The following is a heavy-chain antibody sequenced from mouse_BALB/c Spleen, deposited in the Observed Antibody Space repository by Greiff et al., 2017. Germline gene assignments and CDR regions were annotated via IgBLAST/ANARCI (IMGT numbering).Heavy chain of an antibody. CDR1: GFTFTDYY. CDR2: IRNKANGYTT. J-gene: IGHJ3*01. V-gene: IGHV7-3*02. CDR3: AREGDYGYDLFAY. D-gene: IGHD2-2*01. Sequence: EVMLVESGGGLVQPGGSLRLSCATSGFTFTDYYMSWVRQPPGKALEWLGFIRNKANGYTTEYSASVKGRFTISRDNSQSILYLQMNTLRAEDSATYYCAREGDYGYDLFAYWGQGTLVTVSA.